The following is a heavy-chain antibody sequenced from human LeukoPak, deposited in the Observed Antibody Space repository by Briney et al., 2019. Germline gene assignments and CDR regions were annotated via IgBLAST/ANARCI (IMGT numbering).Heavy chain of an antibody. V-gene: IGHV4-34*01. CDR1: GGSFSGYY. CDR2: INHSGST. D-gene: IGHD4-23*01. Sequence: SETLSLTCAVYGGSFSGYYWSWIRQPPGKGLEWIGEINHSGSTNYNPSLKSRVTISVDTSKNQFSLKLSSVTAADTAVYYCARGHDYGGKHPIADWGQGTLVTVSS. CDR3: ARGHDYGGKHPIAD. J-gene: IGHJ4*02.